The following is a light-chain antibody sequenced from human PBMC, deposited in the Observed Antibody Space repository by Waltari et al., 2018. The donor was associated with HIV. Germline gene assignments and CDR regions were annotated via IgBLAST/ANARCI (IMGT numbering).Light chain of an antibody. J-gene: IGLJ2*01. CDR3: QAWGTSNVV. CDR2: QDT. CDR1: ELGHRY. Sequence: SYELTQPPSVSVSPGETASITCSGDELGHRYVSWYQQKPGQSPLLVIYQDTKRPSGIPERFSGANSGNTGTLTISGTQTMDEADYYCQAWGTSNVVFGGGTKLTVL. V-gene: IGLV3-1*01.